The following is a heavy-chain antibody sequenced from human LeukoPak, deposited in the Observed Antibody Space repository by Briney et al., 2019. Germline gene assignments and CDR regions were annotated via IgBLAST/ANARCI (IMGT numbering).Heavy chain of an antibody. CDR2: IYYSGST. Sequence: SETLSLTCTVPGGSISSSSYYWGWIRQPPGKGLEWIGSIYYSGSTYYNPSLKSRVTISVDTSKNQFSLKLSSVTAADTAVYYCARQERFLEWLPYYYYYGMDVWGQGTTVTVSS. CDR3: ARQERFLEWLPYYYYYGMDV. CDR1: GGSISSSSYY. D-gene: IGHD3-3*01. V-gene: IGHV4-39*01. J-gene: IGHJ6*02.